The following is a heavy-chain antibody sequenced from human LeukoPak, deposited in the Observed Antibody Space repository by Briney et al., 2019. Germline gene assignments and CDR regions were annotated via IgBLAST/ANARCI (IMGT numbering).Heavy chain of an antibody. CDR3: ARGGQLVEFGALRPPRLHY. V-gene: IGHV1-18*01. J-gene: IGHJ4*02. CDR2: ISAYNGNT. D-gene: IGHD6-13*01. Sequence: ASVNVSCKASGYTFTSYGISWVRQAPGQGLEWMGWISAYNGNTNYAQKLQGRVTMTTDTSTSTAYMELRSLRSDDTAVYYCARGGQLVEFGALRPPRLHYWGQGTLVTVSS. CDR1: GYTFTSYG.